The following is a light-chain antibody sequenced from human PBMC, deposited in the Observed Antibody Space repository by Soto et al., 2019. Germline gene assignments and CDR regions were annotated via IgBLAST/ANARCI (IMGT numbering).Light chain of an antibody. Sequence: IQLTQSPSALSASMGDRVTITCRASQGIINYLAWYHQKPVKAXXXLXXGXSXLQGGVPSRFSGSGSGTEFTLTISSLQPDDFATYYCQHYNSYPRTFGPGTKVDIK. CDR3: QHYNSYPRT. V-gene: IGKV1-9*01. J-gene: IGKJ3*01. CDR1: QGIINY. CDR2: GXS.